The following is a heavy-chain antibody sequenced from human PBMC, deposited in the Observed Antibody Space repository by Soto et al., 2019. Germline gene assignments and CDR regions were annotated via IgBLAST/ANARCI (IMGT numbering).Heavy chain of an antibody. CDR2: ITYDGTYG. D-gene: IGHD2-15*01. Sequence: QVQLVESGGGVVQPGKSLRLSCEGSGFVFRDFGMYWVRQAPGQGLEWVALITYDGTYGHYVSAVKGRFTISRDDDRDTVSLQMDSLRPEDSGIYYCAKVRGANNWANYYGLDVWGQGTTVTVSS. V-gene: IGHV3-30*18. CDR1: GFVFRDFG. CDR3: AKVRGANNWANYYGLDV. J-gene: IGHJ6*02.